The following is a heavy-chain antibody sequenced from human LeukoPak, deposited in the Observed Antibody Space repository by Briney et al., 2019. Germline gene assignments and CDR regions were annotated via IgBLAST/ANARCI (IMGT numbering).Heavy chain of an antibody. D-gene: IGHD6-19*01. CDR3: ARHSSGWSFDS. J-gene: IGHJ4*02. Sequence: SETLSLTCAVSGGSISSYYWSWIRQPAGKGLEWIGRLYSSGSTNYSPSLKSRITMSADTSKNQFSLKLNSVTAADTAVYYCARHSSGWSFDSWGQGTLVTVSS. CDR2: LYSSGST. V-gene: IGHV4-4*07. CDR1: GGSISSYY.